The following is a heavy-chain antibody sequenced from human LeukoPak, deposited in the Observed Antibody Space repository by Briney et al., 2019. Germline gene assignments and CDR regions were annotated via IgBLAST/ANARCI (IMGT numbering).Heavy chain of an antibody. Sequence: PSETLSLTCTVSGGSISSYYWSWIWQPPGKGLEWIGYIYYTGSTKYNPSLKSRVTISVDTSKNQFSLKLRSVTAADTAVYYFVRGIAAAGLYFDYWGQGTLVTVSS. V-gene: IGHV4-59*01. D-gene: IGHD6-13*01. J-gene: IGHJ4*02. CDR2: IYYTGST. CDR3: VRGIAAAGLYFDY. CDR1: GGSISSYY.